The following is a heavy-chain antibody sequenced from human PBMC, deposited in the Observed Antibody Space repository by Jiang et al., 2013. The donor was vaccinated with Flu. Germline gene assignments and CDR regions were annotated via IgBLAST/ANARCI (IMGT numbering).Heavy chain of an antibody. V-gene: IGHV3-30*18. CDR1: GFTFSSYG. J-gene: IGHJ6*02. CDR3: AKGSPYYYGSGSYYNREYYYYGMDV. Sequence: RSLRLSCAASGFTFSSYGMHWVRQAPGKGLEWVAVISYDGSNKYYADSVKGRFTISRDNSKNTLYLQMNSLRAEDTAVYYCAKGSPYYYGSGSYYNREYYYYGMDVWGQGTTVTVSS. CDR2: ISYDGSNK. D-gene: IGHD3-10*01.